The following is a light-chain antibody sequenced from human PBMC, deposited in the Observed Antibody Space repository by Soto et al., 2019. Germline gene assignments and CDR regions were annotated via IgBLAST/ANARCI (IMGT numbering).Light chain of an antibody. CDR1: NIGSKS. CDR3: QVWDSSIDHLHVV. J-gene: IGLJ2*01. Sequence: SYELTQPPSVSVAPGKTARITCGGNNIGSKSVHWYQQKPGQAPVLVISYDSDRPSGIPERFSGSNSGNTATLTISRVEAGDEADYYCQVWDSSIDHLHVVFGGGTQLTVL. CDR2: YDS. V-gene: IGLV3-21*04.